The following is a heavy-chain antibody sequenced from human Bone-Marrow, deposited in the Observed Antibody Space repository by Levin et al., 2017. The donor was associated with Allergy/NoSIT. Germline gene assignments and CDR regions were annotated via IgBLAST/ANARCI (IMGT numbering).Heavy chain of an antibody. CDR2: IYHSGST. Sequence: SQTLSLTCAVSGGSIRSGGYSWSWIRQPPGKGLEWIGYIYHSGSTYYNPSLKSRVTISVDRSKNQFSLKLSSVTAADTAVYYCASSSWPPTSNWFDPWGQGTLVTVSS. CDR1: GGSIRSGGYS. J-gene: IGHJ5*02. V-gene: IGHV4-30-2*01. D-gene: IGHD6-13*01. CDR3: ASSSWPPTSNWFDP.